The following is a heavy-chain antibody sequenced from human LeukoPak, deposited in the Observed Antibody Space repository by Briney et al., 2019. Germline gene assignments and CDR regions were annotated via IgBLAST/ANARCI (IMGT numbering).Heavy chain of an antibody. J-gene: IGHJ4*02. V-gene: IGHV3-30-3*01. CDR1: GFTFSSYA. CDR3: ARYFGRN. Sequence: GRSLRLSCAASGFTFSSYAMHWVRQAPGKGLEWVAVISYDGSNKYYADSVKGRFTTSRDNGKNSLYLQMNSLRAEDTAVYYCARYFGRNWGQGTLVTVSS. CDR2: ISYDGSNK. D-gene: IGHD3-3*01.